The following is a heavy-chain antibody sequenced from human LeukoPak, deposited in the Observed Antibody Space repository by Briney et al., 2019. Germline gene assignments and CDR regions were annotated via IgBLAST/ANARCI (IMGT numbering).Heavy chain of an antibody. V-gene: IGHV3-13*01. CDR3: ARSRGRYYDSSGHPPGAFDI. J-gene: IGHJ3*02. D-gene: IGHD3-22*01. Sequence: GGSLRLSCAASGFTFSSYDMHWVRQATGKGLEWVSAIGTAGDTYYPGSVKGRFTISRENAKNSLYLQMNSLRAGDTAVYYCARSRGRYYDSSGHPPGAFDIWGQGTLVTVSS. CDR1: GFTFSSYD. CDR2: IGTAGDT.